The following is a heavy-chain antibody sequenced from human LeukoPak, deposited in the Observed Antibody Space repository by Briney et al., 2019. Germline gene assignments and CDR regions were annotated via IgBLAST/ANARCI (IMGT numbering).Heavy chain of an antibody. Sequence: ASVKVSCKASGYTFTSYDINWVRQATGQGLEWMGWMNPNSGNTGYAQKFQGRVTMTRNTSISTAYMELSSLRSEDTAVYYCARVDYGGVDFDYWGQGTLVTVSS. D-gene: IGHD4-23*01. V-gene: IGHV1-8*01. CDR1: GYTFTSYD. CDR3: ARVDYGGVDFDY. J-gene: IGHJ4*02. CDR2: MNPNSGNT.